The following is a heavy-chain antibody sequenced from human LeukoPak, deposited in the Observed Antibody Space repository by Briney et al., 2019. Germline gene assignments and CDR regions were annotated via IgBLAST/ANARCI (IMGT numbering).Heavy chain of an antibody. D-gene: IGHD6-6*01. CDR3: ARSIAARQWVDY. V-gene: IGHV4-4*07. CDR2: IHSGGTT. Sequence: SETLSLTCTVSGDSITDDYYTWMRQPAGKGLEWIGRIHSGGTTNYNPSLMSRVTLSIDKSKKHISLRLTSVTAADTALYYCARSIAARQWVDYWGQGTLVTVSS. CDR1: GDSITDDY. J-gene: IGHJ4*02.